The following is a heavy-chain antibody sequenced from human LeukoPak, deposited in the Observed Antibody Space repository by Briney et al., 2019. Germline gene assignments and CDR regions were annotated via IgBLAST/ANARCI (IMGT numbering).Heavy chain of an antibody. Sequence: GSLRLSCAASGFGVSVNYMSWVRRAPGKGLEWVSVLYASGTTKYADSVKGRFTISRDTSDNTLNLQMNGLGAEDSAVYYCAAKGNGYTGIYVFAHWGQGTLVTVSA. V-gene: IGHV3-66*01. D-gene: IGHD1-26*01. CDR3: AAKGNGYTGIYVFAH. J-gene: IGHJ4*02. CDR2: LYASGTT. CDR1: GFGVSVNY.